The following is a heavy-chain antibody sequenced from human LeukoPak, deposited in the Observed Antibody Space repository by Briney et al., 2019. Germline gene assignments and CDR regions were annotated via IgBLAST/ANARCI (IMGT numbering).Heavy chain of an antibody. V-gene: IGHV3-48*01. CDR3: AKFDNWFDP. Sequence: PGGSLRLSCAASGFTFSSYSMNWVRQAPGKGLEWVSYISSPSSTVNYADSVKGRFTISRDNAKNSLYLQMNSLRAEDTAVYYCAKFDNWFDPWGQGTLVTVSS. J-gene: IGHJ5*02. CDR2: ISSPSSTV. CDR1: GFTFSSYS.